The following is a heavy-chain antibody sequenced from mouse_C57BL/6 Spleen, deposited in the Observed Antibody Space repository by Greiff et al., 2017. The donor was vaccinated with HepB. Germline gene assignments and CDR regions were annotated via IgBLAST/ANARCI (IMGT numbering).Heavy chain of an antibody. CDR1: GFTFSSYT. J-gene: IGHJ3*01. V-gene: IGHV5-9*01. Sequence: EVKLMESGGGLVKPGGSLKLSCAASGFTFSSYTMSWVRQTPEKRLEWVATISGGGGNTYYPDSVKGRFTISRDNAKNTLYLQMSSLRSEDTALYYCARHYYDYGWFAYWGQGTLVTVSA. CDR3: ARHYYDYGWFAY. D-gene: IGHD2-4*01. CDR2: ISGGGGNT.